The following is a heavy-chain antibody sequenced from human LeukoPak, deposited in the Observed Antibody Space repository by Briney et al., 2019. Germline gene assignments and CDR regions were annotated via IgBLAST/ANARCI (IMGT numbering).Heavy chain of an antibody. D-gene: IGHD6-6*01. J-gene: IGHJ4*02. CDR1: GGSFSGYY. CDR3: AREGGESIAARRYFDY. CDR2: INHSGST. V-gene: IGHV4-34*01. Sequence: SETLSLTCAVYGGSFSGYYWSWIRQPPGKGLEWIGEINHSGSTKYNPSLKSRVTISVDTSKNQFSLKLSSVTAADTAVYYCAREGGESIAARRYFDYWGQGTLVTVSS.